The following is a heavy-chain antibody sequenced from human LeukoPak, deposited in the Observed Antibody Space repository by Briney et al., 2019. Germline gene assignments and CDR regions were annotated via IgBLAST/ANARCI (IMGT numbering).Heavy chain of an antibody. V-gene: IGHV4-59*02. Sequence: TSETLSLTCTVSGGSVSDYYWSWIRQSPGKGLEWIGYIYYTGTSYNPSLKSRVTISADTPKNQFSLNLSSVTAADTAVYYCASRKLGNDYWGQGTLVTVSS. D-gene: IGHD7-27*01. CDR1: GGSVSDYY. J-gene: IGHJ4*02. CDR2: IYYTGT. CDR3: ASRKLGNDY.